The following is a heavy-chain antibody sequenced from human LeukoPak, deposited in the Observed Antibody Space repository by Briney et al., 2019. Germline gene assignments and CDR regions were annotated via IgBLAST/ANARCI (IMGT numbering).Heavy chain of an antibody. Sequence: SETLSLTCTVSGGSISSSSYYWGWIRQPPGKGLEWIGSIYYSGSTYYNPSLKSRVTISVDTSKNQFSLKLSSVTAADTAVYYCARHHQGISMIVVVIDYWGQGTLVTVSS. CDR3: ARHHQGISMIVVVIDY. CDR2: IYYSGST. CDR1: GGSISSSSYY. D-gene: IGHD3-22*01. J-gene: IGHJ4*02. V-gene: IGHV4-39*01.